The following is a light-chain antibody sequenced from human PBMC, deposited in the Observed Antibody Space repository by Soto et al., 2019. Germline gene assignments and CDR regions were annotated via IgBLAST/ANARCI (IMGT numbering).Light chain of an antibody. CDR1: QSVRSND. V-gene: IGKV3-20*01. CDR3: QQYGNSPPWT. Sequence: EIVLTQSPGTLSLSPGERATLSCRASQSVRSNDLAWYQQKAGQAPRLLIYGASSRATDIPDRFSGSGSGTDFTLTISRLEPEDFAVYYCQQYGNSPPWTFGQGTKVEIK. J-gene: IGKJ1*01. CDR2: GAS.